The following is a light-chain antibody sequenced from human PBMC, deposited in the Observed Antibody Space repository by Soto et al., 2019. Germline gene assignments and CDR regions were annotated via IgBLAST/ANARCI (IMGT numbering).Light chain of an antibody. V-gene: IGKV3-20*01. Sequence: EIVLTQSPCTLSLSPWERATLSCRASQSVRTNYLAWYQQKRGQAPWLLIYGAFNRAAGIPDRFSGSGSGTDFTLTITRLEPEDSAVYFCQQYTGPPTTFGQGTRLEIK. J-gene: IGKJ5*01. CDR3: QQYTGPPTT. CDR2: GAF. CDR1: QSVRTNY.